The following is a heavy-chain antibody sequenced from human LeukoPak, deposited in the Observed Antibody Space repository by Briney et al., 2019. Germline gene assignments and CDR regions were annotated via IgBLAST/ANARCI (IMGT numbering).Heavy chain of an antibody. CDR2: VYNDGST. D-gene: IGHD2-15*01. V-gene: IGHV3-53*01. J-gene: IGHJ6*02. CDR1: GFTVSSNY. CDR3: GRGPKAGGPHHDMDV. Sequence: GGSLRLSCAASGFTVSSNYMSWVRQAPGKGLEWVSSVYNDGSTNYADSAKGRFTMSRDNSKNTLYLQMNSLRAEDTAVYYCGRGPKAGGPHHDMDVWGRGTTVTVSS.